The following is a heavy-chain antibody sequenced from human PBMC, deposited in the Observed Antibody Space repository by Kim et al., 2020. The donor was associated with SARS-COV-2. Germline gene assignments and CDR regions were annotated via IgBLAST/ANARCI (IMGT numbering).Heavy chain of an antibody. CDR3: ASATGAAAGTVAFDI. D-gene: IGHD6-13*01. J-gene: IGHJ3*02. V-gene: IGHV5-51*01. Sequence: PSFQGQVTISADKSISTAYLQWSSLKASDTAMYYCASATGAAAGTVAFDIWGQGTMVTVSS.